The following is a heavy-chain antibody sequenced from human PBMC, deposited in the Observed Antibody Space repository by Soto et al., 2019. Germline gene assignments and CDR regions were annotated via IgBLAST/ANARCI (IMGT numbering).Heavy chain of an antibody. J-gene: IGHJ4*02. Sequence: EVQLVESGGGLAKPGGSLRLSCAASGFTFSNAWMSWVRQAPGKGLEWVGRIKSKTDGGTTDYAAPVKGRFTISRDDSKNTLYLQMNSLKTEDTAVYYCTTETVLWFGELSHFDYWGQGTLVTVSS. CDR1: GFTFSNAW. V-gene: IGHV3-15*01. CDR2: IKSKTDGGTT. CDR3: TTETVLWFGELSHFDY. D-gene: IGHD3-10*01.